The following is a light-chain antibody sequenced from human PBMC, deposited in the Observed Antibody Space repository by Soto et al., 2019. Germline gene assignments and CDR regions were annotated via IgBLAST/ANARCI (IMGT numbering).Light chain of an antibody. Sequence: DIVMTQSPDSLAVSLGERATINCKSTQSVNSNLAWYQQKPGQAPRLLIYGASTRATGIPARFSGSGSGTEFTLTISSLQSENFAVYYCQQYNNWPYTFGQGTKLEIK. CDR3: QQYNNWPYT. J-gene: IGKJ2*01. CDR1: QSVNSN. CDR2: GAS. V-gene: IGKV3-15*01.